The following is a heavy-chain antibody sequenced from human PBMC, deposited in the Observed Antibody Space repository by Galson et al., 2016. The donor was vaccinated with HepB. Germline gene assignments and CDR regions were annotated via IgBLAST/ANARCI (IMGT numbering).Heavy chain of an antibody. J-gene: IGHJ6*03. CDR2: FIPLFDTA. CDR1: GGTFRTNS. CDR3: ARGTFLGKTTRHSYYYYMDV. D-gene: IGHD4-17*01. Sequence: SVKVSCKASGGTFRTNSVSWVRQAPGQGPEWMGDFIPLFDTAKYAQKFQGRVTITADRGTNTVFMEVSSLRFEDTAVYYCARGTFLGKTTRHSYYYYMDVWGTGTTVTVSS. V-gene: IGHV1-69*06.